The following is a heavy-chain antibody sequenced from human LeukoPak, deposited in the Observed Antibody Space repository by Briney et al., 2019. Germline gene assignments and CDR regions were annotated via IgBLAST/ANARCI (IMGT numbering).Heavy chain of an antibody. V-gene: IGHV1-18*01. J-gene: IGHJ4*02. D-gene: IGHD2-21*02. CDR1: GYTFTSYG. Sequence: GASVKVSCKASGYTFTSYGISWVRQAPGQGLEWMGWISAYNGNTNYAQKLQGRVTMTTDTSTSTAYMELRSLRSDDTAVYYCARTDKTLPTYYFYYWGQGTLVTVSS. CDR2: ISAYNGNT. CDR3: ARTDKTLPTYYFYY.